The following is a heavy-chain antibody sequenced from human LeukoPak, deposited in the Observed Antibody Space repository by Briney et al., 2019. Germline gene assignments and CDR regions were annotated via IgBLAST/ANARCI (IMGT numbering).Heavy chain of an antibody. V-gene: IGHV1-69*04. J-gene: IGHJ4*02. CDR3: ATLPPYCSSTSCRRALDY. Sequence: APVKVSCKASGGTFSSYAISWVRQAPGQGLEWMGRIIPILGIANYAQKFQGRVTITADKSTSTAYMELSSLRSEDTAVYYCATLPPYCSSTSCRRALDYWGQGTLVTVSS. D-gene: IGHD2-2*01. CDR1: GGTFSSYA. CDR2: IIPILGIA.